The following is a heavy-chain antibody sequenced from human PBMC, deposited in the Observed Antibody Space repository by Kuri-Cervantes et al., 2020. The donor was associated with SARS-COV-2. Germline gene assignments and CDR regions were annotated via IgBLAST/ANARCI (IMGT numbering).Heavy chain of an antibody. CDR3: ARAYGFLRYIYYMDV. CDR2: VNHRGST. Sequence: SQTLSLTCAFYGESFSGYYWNWIRQSPGKGLEWIGEVNHRGSTNCNPSLKSRVTISVDTSSKQFSLHLGSVTAADTAVYYCARAYGFLRYIYYMDVWGRGTTVTVSS. D-gene: IGHD4-17*01. V-gene: IGHV4-34*01. J-gene: IGHJ6*03. CDR1: GESFSGYY.